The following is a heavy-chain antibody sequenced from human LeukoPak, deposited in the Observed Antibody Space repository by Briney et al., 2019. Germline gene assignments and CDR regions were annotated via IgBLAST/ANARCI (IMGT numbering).Heavy chain of an antibody. CDR3: ASGDGYNILSNFDY. J-gene: IGHJ4*02. CDR2: INWNGGST. V-gene: IGHV3-20*04. CDR1: GFTFDDYG. Sequence: LPGGSLRLSCATSGFTFDDYGMSWVRQAPGKGLEWVSDINWNGGSTGYADSVKGRFTISRDNAKNSLYLQMNSLRAEDMALYYCASGDGYNILSNFDYWGQGTLVTVSS. D-gene: IGHD5-24*01.